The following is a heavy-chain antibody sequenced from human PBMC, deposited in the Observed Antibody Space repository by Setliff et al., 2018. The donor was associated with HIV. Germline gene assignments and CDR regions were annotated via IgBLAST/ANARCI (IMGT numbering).Heavy chain of an antibody. CDR2: IRYDGNNK. CDR3: AKDGDYSNNLYDAFDI. D-gene: IGHD3-16*01. V-gene: IGHV3-30*02. CDR1: GFTFTSHG. Sequence: GESLKISCAASGFTFTSHGMHWVRQAPGKGLEWVSFIRYDGNNKYYTDSVKGRFTISRDNSKNTLDLQMNSLRPEDTAVYYCAKDGDYSNNLYDAFDIWGQGTMVTVSS. J-gene: IGHJ3*02.